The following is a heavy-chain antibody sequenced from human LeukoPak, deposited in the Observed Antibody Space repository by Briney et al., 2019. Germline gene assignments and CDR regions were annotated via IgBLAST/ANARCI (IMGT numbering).Heavy chain of an antibody. CDR3: AREDHKGFDF. Sequence: ASVTVSFMSSVYIFLQHGISWVGQAPGQRLEWLGRVSAYNGYTKYEETIRGRITMTTDPSTNTAYMELKTLTSDDTAIYYCAREDHKGFDFWGQGTLVAVSS. J-gene: IGHJ4*02. CDR1: VYIFLQHG. V-gene: IGHV1-18*01. CDR2: VSAYNGYT.